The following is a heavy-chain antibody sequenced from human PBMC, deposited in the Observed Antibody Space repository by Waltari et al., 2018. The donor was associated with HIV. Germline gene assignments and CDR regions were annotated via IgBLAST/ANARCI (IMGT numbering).Heavy chain of an antibody. V-gene: IGHV4-61*02. CDR2: IYTSGST. D-gene: IGHD5-18*01. CDR3: ARRGIQLWFYAFDI. J-gene: IGHJ3*02. CDR1: GGSISSGCYS. Sequence: QVQLQESGPGLVKPSQTLSLTCTVSGGSISSGCYSWSWIRQPAGKGLEWIGRIYTSGSTNYNPSLKSRVTISVDTSKNQFSLKLSSVTAADTAVYYCARRGIQLWFYAFDIWGQGTMVTVSS.